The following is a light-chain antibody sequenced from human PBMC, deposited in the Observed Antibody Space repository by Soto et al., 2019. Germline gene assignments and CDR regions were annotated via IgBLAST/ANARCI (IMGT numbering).Light chain of an antibody. CDR2: GAS. J-gene: IGKJ1*01. Sequence: EIVLTQSPGTLSLSPGERATLSCRASQSVSSSSLAWYQQKPGQAPRLLIYGASSRATGIPVRFSGGGSGTDFTLTISRLEPEDFAVYYCQQYGSSPRTFGQGTKV. CDR1: QSVSSSS. CDR3: QQYGSSPRT. V-gene: IGKV3-20*01.